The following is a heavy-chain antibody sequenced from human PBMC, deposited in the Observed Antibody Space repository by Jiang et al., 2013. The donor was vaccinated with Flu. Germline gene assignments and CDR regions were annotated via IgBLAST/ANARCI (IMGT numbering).Heavy chain of an antibody. J-gene: IGHJ4*02. CDR2: IYYSGST. CDR3: ARGGGGGYYFDY. D-gene: IGHD3-10*01. V-gene: IGHV4-31*03. CDR1: GGSISSGGYY. Sequence: GLVKPSQTLSLTCTVSGGSISSGGYYWSWIRQHPGKGLEWIGYIYYSGSTYYNPSLKSRVTISVDTSKNQFSLKLSSVTAADTTVYYCARGGGGGYYFDYWGQGTLVTVSS.